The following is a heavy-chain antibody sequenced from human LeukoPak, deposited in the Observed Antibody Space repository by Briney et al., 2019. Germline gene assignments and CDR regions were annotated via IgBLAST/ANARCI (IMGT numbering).Heavy chain of an antibody. V-gene: IGHV3-30-3*01. CDR2: ISYDGNNK. CDR3: AKEKTYYYMDV. CDR1: GFTFSSYA. Sequence: GRSLRLSCAASGFTFSSYAIHWVRQAPGKGLEWVAVISYDGNNKYYADSVMGRFTISRDNSKNTLYLQMNSLRAEDTAVYYCAKEKTYYYMDVWGKGTTVTVSS. J-gene: IGHJ6*03.